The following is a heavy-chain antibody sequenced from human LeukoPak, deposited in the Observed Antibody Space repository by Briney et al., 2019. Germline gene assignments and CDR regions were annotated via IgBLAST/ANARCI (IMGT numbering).Heavy chain of an antibody. J-gene: IGHJ4*02. CDR3: ARDGAEYYYDSSGYYIDY. V-gene: IGHV3-11*04. CDR2: ISVSGST. D-gene: IGHD3-22*01. CDR1: GFTFSDYY. Sequence: PGGSLRLSCSASGFTFSDYYMSWIRQAPGKGMEWVSLISVSGSTNGADSVKGRFTISRDNTKNVVYLQMNSLRVEDTAVYYCARDGAEYYYDSSGYYIDYWGQGTLVTVSS.